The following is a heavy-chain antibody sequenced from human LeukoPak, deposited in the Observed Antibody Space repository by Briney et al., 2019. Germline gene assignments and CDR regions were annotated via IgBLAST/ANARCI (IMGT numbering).Heavy chain of an antibody. CDR2: IIPIFGAA. D-gene: IGHD1-26*01. V-gene: IGHV1-69*13. CDR1: AGTFSSYA. J-gene: IGHJ4*02. CDR3: ASEGGGESYVQSY. Sequence: SVKVSCKASAGTFSSYAISWVRQAPGQGLEWRGGIIPIFGAANYAQKFQGRVTITADESTSTAYMELSSLRSEDTAVYYCASEGGGESYVQSYWGQGTLVTVSS.